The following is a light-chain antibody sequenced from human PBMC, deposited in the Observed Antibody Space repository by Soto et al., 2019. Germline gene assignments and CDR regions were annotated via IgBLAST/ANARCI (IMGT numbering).Light chain of an antibody. CDR3: QKYGPSRGCT. J-gene: IGKJ3*01. Sequence: IVLTQSPGTLSLSPGERATLSCRTTQSTNSLAWYQQKPGQAPRLLIYGVSSRPTVVPDRFSGSGSGTDFTLAISGLEPEDFAIYYGQKYGPSRGCTFGPGTKVDIK. CDR2: GVS. CDR1: QSTNS. V-gene: IGKV3-20*01.